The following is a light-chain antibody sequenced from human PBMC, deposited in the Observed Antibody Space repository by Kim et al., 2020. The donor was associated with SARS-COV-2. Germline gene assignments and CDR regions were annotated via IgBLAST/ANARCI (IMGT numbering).Light chain of an antibody. J-gene: IGLJ3*02. V-gene: IGLV2-14*03. CDR2: DVT. CDR3: TSFTARTTFV. Sequence: GKTITITCTGTSSDVGGYDYVSWYQQHPGKAPNLVIYDVTQRPSGLPNRFSGSKSGNTASLTISGLQAEDEADYYCTSFTARTTFVFGGGTKVTVL. CDR1: SSDVGGYDY.